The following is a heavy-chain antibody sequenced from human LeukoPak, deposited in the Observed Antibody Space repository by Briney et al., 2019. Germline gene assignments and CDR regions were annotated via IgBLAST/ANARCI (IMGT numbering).Heavy chain of an antibody. CDR3: ARRCDTSSYYTYYFDY. V-gene: IGHV1-2*02. CDR1: GYTFTAYY. D-gene: IGHD3-22*01. CDR2: INPNSGGT. Sequence: GASVKVSCKASGYTFTAYYIHWVRQAPGQGLGWMGWINPNSGGTNYALELQGRVTMTRDTSISTAYMELSRLRSDDTAVYFCARRCDTSSYYTYYFDYWGQGTLVTVSS. J-gene: IGHJ4*02.